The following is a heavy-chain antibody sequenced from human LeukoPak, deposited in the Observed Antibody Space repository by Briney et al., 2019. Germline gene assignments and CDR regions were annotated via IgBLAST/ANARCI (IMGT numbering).Heavy chain of an antibody. D-gene: IGHD1-26*01. CDR1: GFTFRDYA. J-gene: IGHJ4*02. Sequence: GGSLRLSCAASGFTFRDYAMSWVRQTPEKGLEWVANIKQDGYEKYYVDSVKGRFTISRDNAKNSLYLQMNSLRADDTAIYYCARDKIVGPTTLDYWGQGTLVTVSS. V-gene: IGHV3-7*01. CDR2: IKQDGYEK. CDR3: ARDKIVGPTTLDY.